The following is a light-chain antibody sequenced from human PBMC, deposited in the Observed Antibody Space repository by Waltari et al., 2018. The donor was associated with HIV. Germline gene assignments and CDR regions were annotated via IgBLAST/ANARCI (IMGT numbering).Light chain of an antibody. Sequence: QSVLTQPPSVSGAPGQRVTISCTGNTPNIGAGYHVHRYQQLPGKAPKLLIYGNTNRPSGVPDRFSGSTSGTSASLAITGLQADDEADFYCQSYDSSLSGVIFGGGTKLTVL. CDR1: TPNIGAGYH. V-gene: IGLV1-40*01. CDR2: GNT. J-gene: IGLJ2*01. CDR3: QSYDSSLSGVI.